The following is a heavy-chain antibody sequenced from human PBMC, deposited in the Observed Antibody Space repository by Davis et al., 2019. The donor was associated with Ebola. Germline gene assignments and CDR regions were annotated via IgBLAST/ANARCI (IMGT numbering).Heavy chain of an antibody. J-gene: IGHJ5*02. CDR3: ARDRTVGAPLDP. CDR1: GYSISSGYY. D-gene: IGHD1-26*01. Sequence: PSETLSLTCTVSGYSISSGYYWSWIRQPAGKGLEWIGHIYTSGSTNYNPSLKSRVTISVDTSKNQFSLKLSSVTAADTAVYYCARDRTVGAPLDPWGQGTLVTVSS. V-gene: IGHV4-61*09. CDR2: IYTSGST.